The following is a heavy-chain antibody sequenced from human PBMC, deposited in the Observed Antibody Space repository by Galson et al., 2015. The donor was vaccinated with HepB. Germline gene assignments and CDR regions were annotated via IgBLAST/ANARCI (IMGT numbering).Heavy chain of an antibody. CDR2: IYYSGST. J-gene: IGHJ3*02. D-gene: IGHD3-3*01. CDR1: GGSISSSSYY. V-gene: IGHV4-39*01. Sequence: SETLSLTCTVSGGSISSSSYYWGWIRQPPGKGLEWIGSIYYSGSTYYNPSLKSRVTISVDTSKNQFSLKLSSVTAADTAVYYCARVGGFLEWLDAFDIWGQGTMVTVSS. CDR3: ARVGGFLEWLDAFDI.